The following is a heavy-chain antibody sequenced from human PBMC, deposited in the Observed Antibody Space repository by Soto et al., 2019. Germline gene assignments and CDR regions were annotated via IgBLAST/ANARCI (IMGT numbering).Heavy chain of an antibody. CDR3: ARGPLE. CDR1: GYTFTGYY. CDR2: IDPDSGDT. J-gene: IGHJ4*02. V-gene: IGHV1-2*02. Sequence: ASVKVSCKASGYTFTGYYLHWVRQAPGQGPEWVGKIDPDSGDTDQSQKFQGRVTLTRDTAIDTAYMELTRLTPDDTAIYYCARGPLEWGQGTMVTVYS.